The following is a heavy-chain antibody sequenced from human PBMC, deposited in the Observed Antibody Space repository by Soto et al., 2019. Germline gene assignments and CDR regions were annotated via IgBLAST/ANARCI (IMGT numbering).Heavy chain of an antibody. Sequence: PSETLSLTCTVSGGSISSGDYYWSWIRQHPGKGLERIGYIYYSGSTNYNPSLKRRDTKSVNTSKKQLSLKLRSVTAADTAVYYCASIDSSGYWQIDYWGQGTLVTVSS. J-gene: IGHJ4*02. CDR2: IYYSGST. D-gene: IGHD3-22*01. CDR1: GGSISSGDYY. CDR3: ASIDSSGYWQIDY. V-gene: IGHV4-61*08.